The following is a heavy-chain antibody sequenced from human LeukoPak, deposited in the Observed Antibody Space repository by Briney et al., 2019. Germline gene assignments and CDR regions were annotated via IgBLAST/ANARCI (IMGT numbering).Heavy chain of an antibody. CDR3: ARDFPGGYNNWFDP. D-gene: IGHD3-22*01. Sequence: SETLSLTCTVSGGSISSYYWSWIRQPPGKGLEWIGYIYYSGSTNYNPSLKSRVTISVDTSKNRFSLKLSSVTAADTAVYYCARDFPGGYNNWFDPWGQGTLVTVSS. J-gene: IGHJ5*02. CDR2: IYYSGST. V-gene: IGHV4-59*01. CDR1: GGSISSYY.